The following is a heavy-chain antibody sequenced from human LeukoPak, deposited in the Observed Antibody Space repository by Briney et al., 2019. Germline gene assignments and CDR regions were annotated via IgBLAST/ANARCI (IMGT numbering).Heavy chain of an antibody. CDR3: ARTSHYVDIAATIPYGIYYFDY. CDR2: ISAYNGDT. CDR1: GYTFTRYY. D-gene: IGHD5-12*01. Sequence: GASVKGSRKASGYTFTRYYMHWVRQAPGQRLEWMGRISAYNGDTNYAQKLQGRVTMTTDTSTSTAYMELRSLRSDDTAVYYCARTSHYVDIAATIPYGIYYFDYWGQGTLVTVSS. V-gene: IGHV1-18*04. J-gene: IGHJ4*02.